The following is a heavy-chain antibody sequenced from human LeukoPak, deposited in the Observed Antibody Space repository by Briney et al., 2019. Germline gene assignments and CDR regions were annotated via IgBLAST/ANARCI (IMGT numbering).Heavy chain of an antibody. J-gene: IGHJ6*03. V-gene: IGHV3-7*04. CDR2: IKQDGSEK. CDR3: ARVWAYYYYYMDV. D-gene: IGHD1-26*01. CDR1: GFTFSSYW. Sequence: PGGSLRLSCAASGFTFSSYWMSWVRQAPGKGLEWVANIKQDGSEKYYVDSVKGRFTISRDNAKNSLYLQMNSLRAEDTAVYYCARVWAYYYYYMDVWGKGTTVTISS.